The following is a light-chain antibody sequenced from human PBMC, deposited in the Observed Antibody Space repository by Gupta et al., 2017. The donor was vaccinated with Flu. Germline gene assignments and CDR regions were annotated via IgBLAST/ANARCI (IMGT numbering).Light chain of an antibody. Sequence: EIVMTPSPATLSVSPGERATLSCRASQSVSSYFAWYQQKPGQAPRLLIYGASTRASGIPARFSGSGSGTEFTLTISSLQSEDFAVYYCQHDNNWPLVFGHGTKVDIK. CDR1: QSVSSY. CDR3: QHDNNWPLV. J-gene: IGKJ3*01. CDR2: GAS. V-gene: IGKV3-15*01.